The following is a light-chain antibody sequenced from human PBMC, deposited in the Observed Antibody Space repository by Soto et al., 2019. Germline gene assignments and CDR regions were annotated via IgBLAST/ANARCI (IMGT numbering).Light chain of an antibody. CDR2: GAS. CDR3: QQYNYWPRT. Sequence: EIVMTQSPATLPVSPGERATLSCRASQSVNSNLAWYQQKPGQAPRLLIYGASTRATGIPVRFSGGGSGAEFTLTISSLQSEDFAVYYCQQYNYWPRTFGQGTRVEIK. V-gene: IGKV3-15*01. CDR1: QSVNSN. J-gene: IGKJ1*01.